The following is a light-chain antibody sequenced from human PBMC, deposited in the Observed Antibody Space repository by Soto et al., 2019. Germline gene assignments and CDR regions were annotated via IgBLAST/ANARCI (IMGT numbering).Light chain of an antibody. Sequence: QSALTQPASVSGSPGQSIAISCTGTSSDVGGYKYVSWYQQHPGKAPKLMIYDVSNRPSGVSDRFSGSKSGTSASLAISGLQSEDEADYYCAAWDDSLNGPNYVFGTGTKVTVL. CDR2: DVS. CDR3: AAWDDSLNGPNYV. CDR1: SSDVGGYKY. V-gene: IGLV2-14*01. J-gene: IGLJ1*01.